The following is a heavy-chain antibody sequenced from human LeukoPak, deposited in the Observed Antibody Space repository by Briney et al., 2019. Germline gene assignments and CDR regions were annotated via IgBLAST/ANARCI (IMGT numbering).Heavy chain of an antibody. Sequence: GGSLRLSCAASGFTFSSYTMNWVRQAPGKGLEWLSYISGSSSTIYYADSVKGRFTISRDNAKNSLYLQMNSLRDEDTAVYYCARRASGGGYYFDYWSQGTLVTVSS. CDR3: ARRASGGGYYFDY. J-gene: IGHJ4*02. CDR1: GFTFSSYT. CDR2: ISGSSSTI. D-gene: IGHD3-16*01. V-gene: IGHV3-48*02.